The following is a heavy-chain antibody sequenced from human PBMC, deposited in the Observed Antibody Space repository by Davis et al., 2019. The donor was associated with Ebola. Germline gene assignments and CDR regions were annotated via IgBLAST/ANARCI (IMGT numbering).Heavy chain of an antibody. CDR2: ISSSSSYI. J-gene: IGHJ4*02. D-gene: IGHD6-19*01. CDR3: ARVSGWHDHGFDY. V-gene: IGHV3-21*01. CDR1: GFTFSSYS. Sequence: PGGSLRLSCAASGFTFSSYSMNWVRQAPGKGLEWVSSISSSSSYIYYADSVKGRFTISRDNAKNSLYLQMNSLRAEDTAVYYCARVSGWHDHGFDYWGQGTLVTVSS.